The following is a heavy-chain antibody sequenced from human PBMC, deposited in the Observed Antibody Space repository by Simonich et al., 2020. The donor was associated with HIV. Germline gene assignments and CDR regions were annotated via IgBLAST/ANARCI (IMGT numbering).Heavy chain of an antibody. V-gene: IGHV4-34*01. CDR1: GGSFSGYY. CDR2: INHFGST. D-gene: IGHD3-9*01. CDR3: ARADWESDLHWYFDL. Sequence: QVRLQQWGAGLLKPSETLSLTCAVYGGSFSGYYWSWIRQSPGKGLEWIGEINHFGSTNYNPTLKVRVPISVDTAKNQCSLNRTSVTAADTAVYYCARADWESDLHWYFDLWGRGTLVTVSS. J-gene: IGHJ2*01.